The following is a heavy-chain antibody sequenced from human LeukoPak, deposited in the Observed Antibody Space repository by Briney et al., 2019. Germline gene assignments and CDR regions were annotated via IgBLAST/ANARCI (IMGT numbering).Heavy chain of an antibody. D-gene: IGHD1/OR15-1a*01. Sequence: PGESLKISCKGSGYRFPTYWIAWVRQKPGKGLEWMGVLHPGDSDIRYRPSFQGQVTMSVDKSTRTAYLQWSSLKASDTAIYYCARRASEQGYYLDSWGQGTLVTVSS. CDR2: LHPGDSDI. CDR1: GYRFPTYW. V-gene: IGHV5-51*03. CDR3: ARRASEQGYYLDS. J-gene: IGHJ4*02.